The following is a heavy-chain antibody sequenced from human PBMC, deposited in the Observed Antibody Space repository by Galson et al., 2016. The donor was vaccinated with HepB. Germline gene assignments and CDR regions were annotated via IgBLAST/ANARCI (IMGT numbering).Heavy chain of an antibody. D-gene: IGHD3-10*01. CDR3: AKELVRSAFDI. CDR1: GFTFSTSG. CDR2: ISSSISTI. V-gene: IGHV3-48*02. J-gene: IGHJ3*02. Sequence: SLRLSCAGSGFTFSTSGLNWVRQAPGKGLQWISYISSSISTIYYADSVRGRFTISRDNAKNSVYLQMNNLRDEDTGVYYCAKELVRSAFDIWGQGTLVTVSS.